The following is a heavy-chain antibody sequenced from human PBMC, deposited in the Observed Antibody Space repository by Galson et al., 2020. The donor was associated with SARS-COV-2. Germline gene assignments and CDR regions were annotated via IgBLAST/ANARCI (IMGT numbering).Heavy chain of an antibody. J-gene: IGHJ4*02. CDR2: VNPDGSGS. Sequence: SCAVSGFTFTNYWMTWVRQAPGKGLEWVANVNPDGSGSYYVDSVKGRFTVSRDNAKDSLFLQMNGLRAEDTAIYYCARESYVTGWFDYWGQGTLVTVSS. V-gene: IGHV3-7*03. D-gene: IGHD6-19*01. CDR3: ARESYVTGWFDY. CDR1: GFTFTNYW.